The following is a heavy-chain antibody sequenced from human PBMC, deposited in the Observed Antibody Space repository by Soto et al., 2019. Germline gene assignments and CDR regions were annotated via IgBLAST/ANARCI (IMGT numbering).Heavy chain of an antibody. CDR3: ASGRNYDAFDI. CDR1: GGSFSGYY. D-gene: IGHD1-7*01. V-gene: IGHV4-34*01. CDR2: INHSGST. Sequence: SETLSLTCAVYGGSFSGYYWSWIRQPPGKGLEWIGEINHSGSTNYNPSLKSRVTISVDTSKNQFSLKLSSVTAADTAVYYCASGRNYDAFDIWGQGTMVTVSS. J-gene: IGHJ3*02.